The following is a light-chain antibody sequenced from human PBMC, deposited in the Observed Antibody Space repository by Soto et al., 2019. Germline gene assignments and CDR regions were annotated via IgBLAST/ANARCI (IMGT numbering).Light chain of an antibody. CDR1: QSVSSN. Sequence: TQSPATLAVCPGERATLSFRASQSVSSNLAWYQQKPGQAPRLLISGSSSRATGIPDRFSGSGSGTDFTLTIRSLEPEDFAVYYCQQYGSSPRTFGQGPKVDIK. CDR3: QQYGSSPRT. J-gene: IGKJ1*01. V-gene: IGKV3-20*01. CDR2: GSS.